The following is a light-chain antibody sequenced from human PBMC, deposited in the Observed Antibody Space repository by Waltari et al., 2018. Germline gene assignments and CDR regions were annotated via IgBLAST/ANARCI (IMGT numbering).Light chain of an antibody. J-gene: IGLJ3*02. CDR2: EVG. Sequence: QSALTQPASVSGSPGQSITISCTGTSGDVGRYNLVSWYQQHPGKSPKLLIYEVGKRPSGISNRLSGSKSGNTSSLTISGLQAEDEADYYCCSYAGAGTGVFGGGTKVTVL. CDR3: CSYAGAGTGV. V-gene: IGLV2-23*02. CDR1: SGDVGRYNL.